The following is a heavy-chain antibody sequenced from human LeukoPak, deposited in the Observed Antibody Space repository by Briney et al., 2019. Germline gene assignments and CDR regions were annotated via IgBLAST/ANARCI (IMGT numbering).Heavy chain of an antibody. CDR3: ARQADYDLLTGYYKGHLDY. D-gene: IGHD3-9*01. V-gene: IGHV5-51*01. J-gene: IGHJ4*02. CDR2: IYPGDSDT. Sequence: GESLKISCKGSGYSFTTYWIGWVRQMPGKGLEWMGIIYPGDSDTRYSPSFQGQVTFSADKSISTAYLQWSSLKASDTAMDYCARQADYDLLTGYYKGHLDYWGQGTLVTVSS. CDR1: GYSFTTYW.